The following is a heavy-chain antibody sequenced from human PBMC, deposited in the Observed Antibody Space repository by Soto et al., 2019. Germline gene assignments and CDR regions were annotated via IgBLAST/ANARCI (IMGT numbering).Heavy chain of an antibody. D-gene: IGHD3-10*01. Sequence: QVQLQESGPGLVKPSQTLSLTCTVSGGSISSGDYYWSWIRQPPGKGLEWIGYIYYSGSTYYNPSLNSRVTICVDTSTNQFSRRLSCVTAADTAVYYCARDPIGSWFGETFHGMDVWGQGTTVTVSS. CDR2: IYYSGST. CDR1: GGSISSGDYY. J-gene: IGHJ6*02. V-gene: IGHV4-30-4*01. CDR3: ARDPIGSWFGETFHGMDV.